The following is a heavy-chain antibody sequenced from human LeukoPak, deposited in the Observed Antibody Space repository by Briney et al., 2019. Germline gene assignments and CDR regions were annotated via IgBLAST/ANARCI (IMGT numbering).Heavy chain of an antibody. D-gene: IGHD6-13*01. Sequence: GGSLRLSCAASGFTFSSYSMNWVRQAPGKGLEWLSYISSGSSTIYYADSVKGRFTISRDNAKNSLYLQMNSLRAEDTAVYYCARDLQQLVRYYGMDVWGKGTTVTVSS. CDR1: GFTFSSYS. CDR3: ARDLQQLVRYYGMDV. V-gene: IGHV3-48*04. J-gene: IGHJ6*04. CDR2: ISSGSSTI.